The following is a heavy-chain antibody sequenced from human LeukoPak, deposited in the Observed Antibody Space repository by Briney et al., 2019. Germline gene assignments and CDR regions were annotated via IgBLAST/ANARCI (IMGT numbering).Heavy chain of an antibody. Sequence: PSETLSLTCTVSGGSISSHYWSWIRQPPGKGLEWIGYIYYSGSTNYNPSLKSRVPISVDTSKNQFSLKLSSVTAADTAVYYCASQSRSQSHYYYYYYMDVWGKGTTVTVSS. V-gene: IGHV4-59*11. CDR3: ASQSRSQSHYYYYYYMDV. CDR1: GGSISSHY. J-gene: IGHJ6*03. CDR2: IYYSGST. D-gene: IGHD5-24*01.